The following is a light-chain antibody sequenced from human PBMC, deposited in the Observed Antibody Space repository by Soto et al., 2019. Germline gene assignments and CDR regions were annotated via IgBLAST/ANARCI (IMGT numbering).Light chain of an antibody. J-gene: IGLJ1*01. Sequence: QSALTQAASVSGSPGQSITISCTGTSSDVGGYNYVSWYQQHPGKAPKLMIYDVSSRPSGVSNRFSGSKSGNTASLTISGLEAEDEADYYCSSYTSRTTEVFGTGTKLTVL. CDR3: SSYTSRTTEV. CDR1: SSDVGGYNY. CDR2: DVS. V-gene: IGLV2-14*01.